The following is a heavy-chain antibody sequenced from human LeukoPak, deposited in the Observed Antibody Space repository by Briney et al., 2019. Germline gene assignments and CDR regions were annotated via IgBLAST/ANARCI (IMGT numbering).Heavy chain of an antibody. D-gene: IGHD1-26*01. CDR2: IKQDGSEK. V-gene: IGHV3-7*04. CDR1: GFTFSSYE. CDR3: ARGVVGTTKY. J-gene: IGHJ4*02. Sequence: GGSLRLSCAASGFTFSSYEMNWVRQAPGKGLEWVANIKQDGSEKYYVDSVKGRFTISRDNARNSLYLQMNSLRAEDTAVYYCARGVVGTTKYWGQGTLVTVSS.